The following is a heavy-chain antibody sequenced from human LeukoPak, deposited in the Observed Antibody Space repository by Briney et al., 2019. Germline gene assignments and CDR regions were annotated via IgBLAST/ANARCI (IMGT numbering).Heavy chain of an antibody. J-gene: IGHJ4*02. CDR3: AKALEAAMPAFDFDY. Sequence: GGSLRLSCAASAFTFSSYAMSWVRQAPGKGLEWVSAISGSGAGTYYADSVKGRFTISRDNSKNTLYLQMNSLRAEDTAVYYCAKALEAAMPAFDFDYWGQGTLVTVSS. CDR1: AFTFSSYA. V-gene: IGHV3-23*01. D-gene: IGHD2-2*01. CDR2: ISGSGAGT.